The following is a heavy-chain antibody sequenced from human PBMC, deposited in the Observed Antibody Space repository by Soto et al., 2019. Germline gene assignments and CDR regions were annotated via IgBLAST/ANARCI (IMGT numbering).Heavy chain of an antibody. Sequence: QVQLVQSGPEVKMPGASVKVSCKASGHTFTGHHMHWVRQAPGQGLEWMAYIDLDSSHTKYAQRFQGRVTTTRDTSITTVYMELSGLRFDDTALYYCGLEPTGTGGFDYWGQGTLLTVSS. J-gene: IGHJ4*02. CDR2: IDLDSSHT. V-gene: IGHV1-2*02. CDR1: GHTFTGHH. D-gene: IGHD7-27*01. CDR3: GLEPTGTGGFDY.